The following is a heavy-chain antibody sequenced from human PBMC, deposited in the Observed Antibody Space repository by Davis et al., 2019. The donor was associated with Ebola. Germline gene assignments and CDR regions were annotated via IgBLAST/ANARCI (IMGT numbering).Heavy chain of an antibody. CDR2: IYPGDSDT. CDR1: GYSFTSYW. Sequence: GESLKISCKGSGYSFTSYWIGWVRQLPGKGLEWMGIIYPGDSDTRYSPSFQGQVTISADKSISTAYLQWSSLKASDTAMYYCARHNIAAAATGYFDLWGRGTLVTVSS. V-gene: IGHV5-51*01. J-gene: IGHJ2*01. D-gene: IGHD6-13*01. CDR3: ARHNIAAAATGYFDL.